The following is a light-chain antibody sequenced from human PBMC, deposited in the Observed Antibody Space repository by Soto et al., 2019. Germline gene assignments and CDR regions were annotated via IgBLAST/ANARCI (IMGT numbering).Light chain of an antibody. J-gene: IGKJ4*01. CDR3: QQYKNWPPLT. CDR2: GAF. CDR1: QSVSSN. V-gene: IGKV3-15*01. Sequence: EIVMTQSPATLSVSPGERATLSCRASQSVSSNLAWYQQKPGQAPRLLIYGAFTRAAGIPARFSGSGSGTDFTLTLSNLQSEDFAVYYCQQYKNWPPLTFGGGTKVEIK.